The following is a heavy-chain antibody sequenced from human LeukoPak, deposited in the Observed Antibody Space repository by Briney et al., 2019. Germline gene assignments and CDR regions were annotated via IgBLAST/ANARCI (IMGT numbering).Heavy chain of an antibody. D-gene: IGHD3-9*01. CDR2: IYTGGST. CDR1: GFTVSSNY. CDR3: AKMAYYDILTGYSPFGY. V-gene: IGHV3-53*01. Sequence: SGGSLRLSCAASGFTVSSNYMSWVRQAPEKGLEWVSIIYTGGSTDYADSVKGRFTISRDNSKNTLYLQMNSLRAEDTAVYYCAKMAYYDILTGYSPFGYWGQGTLVTVSS. J-gene: IGHJ4*02.